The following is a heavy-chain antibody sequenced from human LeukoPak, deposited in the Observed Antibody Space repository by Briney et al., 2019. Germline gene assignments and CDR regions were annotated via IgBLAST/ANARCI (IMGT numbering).Heavy chain of an antibody. CDR3: ARHFYDSSGYRREYYFDY. CDR2: VRYSGKT. CDR1: GVSITSNNDY. V-gene: IGHV4-39*01. J-gene: IGHJ4*02. Sequence: SETLSLTCTVSGVSITSNNDYWGWFRQPPGKGLEWIGSVRYSGKTYYNPSLKSRVTMSVDTSKSQFSLKPSSVTAADTAMYFCARHFYDSSGYRREYYFDYWGQGTLVTVSS. D-gene: IGHD3-22*01.